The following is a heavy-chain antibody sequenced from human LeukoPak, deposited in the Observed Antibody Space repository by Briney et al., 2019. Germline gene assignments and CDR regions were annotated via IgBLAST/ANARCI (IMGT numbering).Heavy chain of an antibody. CDR2: IGDSGGRT. J-gene: IGHJ4*02. CDR1: GITLSNYG. Sequence: GGSLRLSCAVSGITLSNYGMSWVRQAPGKGLEWVAGIGDSGGRTNYADSVKGRYTISRDNPKNTLYLQMNSLRAEDTAVYFCAKRGVVVRVILVGFHKEAYYFDSWGQGALVTVSS. V-gene: IGHV3-23*01. D-gene: IGHD3-10*01. CDR3: AKRGVVVRVILVGFHKEAYYFDS.